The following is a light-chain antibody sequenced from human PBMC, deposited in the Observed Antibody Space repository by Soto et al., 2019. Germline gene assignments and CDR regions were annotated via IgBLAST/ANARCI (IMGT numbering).Light chain of an antibody. CDR3: SSFTTSSTLV. V-gene: IGLV2-14*01. CDR1: SSDVGSFDS. CDR2: DVS. Sequence: QSALTQPASVSGSPGQPITISCTGTSSDVGSFDSVAWYQHNPGKAPKLMIYDVSNRPSGVSSRFSGSKSGNTASLSISGLQTEDEANYYCSSFTTSSTLVFGIGTKVTVL. J-gene: IGLJ1*01.